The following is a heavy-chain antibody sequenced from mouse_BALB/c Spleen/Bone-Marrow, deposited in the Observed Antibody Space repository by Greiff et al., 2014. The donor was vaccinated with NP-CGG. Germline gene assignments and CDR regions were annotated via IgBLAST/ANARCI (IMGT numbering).Heavy chain of an antibody. CDR2: IDPENGDT. CDR3: NARGDSDFDYFDY. Sequence: EVQLQQSGAELVRSGASVKLSCTASGFNIKDYYMHWVKQRPEQGLEWIGWIDPENGDTEYAPKFQGKATMTADTSSNTAYLQLSSLTSEDTAVYYCNARGDSDFDYFDYWGQGTTLTVSS. J-gene: IGHJ2*01. V-gene: IGHV14-4*02. CDR1: GFNIKDYY.